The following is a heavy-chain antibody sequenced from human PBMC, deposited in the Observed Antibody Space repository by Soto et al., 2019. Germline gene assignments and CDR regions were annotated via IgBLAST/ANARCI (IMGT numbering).Heavy chain of an antibody. CDR3: AKDLFEVAARLDWLDT. J-gene: IGHJ5*02. CDR1: GFTFSSHS. CDR2: ISYDGSNK. D-gene: IGHD6-6*01. V-gene: IGHV3-30*18. Sequence: GGALRLSFAASGFTFSSHSIHWVRQGKGKGLERVAVISYDGSNKYYADSVKGRFTISRDNSKNTLYLQMNSLRAEDTAVYYCAKDLFEVAARLDWLDTWGQGTLVTVSS.